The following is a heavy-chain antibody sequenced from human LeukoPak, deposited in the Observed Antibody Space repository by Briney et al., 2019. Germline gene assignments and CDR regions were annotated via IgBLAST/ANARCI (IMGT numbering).Heavy chain of an antibody. CDR2: ISSSGSGGNT. CDR1: GVTLSSYA. CDR3: AKDRTVGASYWYFDL. V-gene: IGHV3-23*01. Sequence: GGSLRLSCAASGVTLSSYAMSWARQAPGKGLEWVSGISSSGSGGNTYYADSVKGRFTISRGSSKNTLFLHMNTLRAEDTAIYYCAKDRTVGASYWYFDLWGRGTLVTVSS. D-gene: IGHD1-26*01. J-gene: IGHJ2*01.